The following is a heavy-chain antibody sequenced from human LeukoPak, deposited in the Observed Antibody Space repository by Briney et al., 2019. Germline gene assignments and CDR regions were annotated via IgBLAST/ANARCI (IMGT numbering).Heavy chain of an antibody. CDR3: AREDYYNSGGYYLGY. V-gene: IGHV4-38-2*02. CDR1: GYSISRGYS. J-gene: IGHJ4*02. Sequence: SETLSLTCTVSGYSISRGYSWGWIRQPPGKGLEWIGNIYHSGSTNYSPSLKSRVTISVDTSKNQFSLKLSSVTAADTAVYFCAREDYYNSGGYYLGYWGQGTLVTVSS. D-gene: IGHD3-22*01. CDR2: IYHSGST.